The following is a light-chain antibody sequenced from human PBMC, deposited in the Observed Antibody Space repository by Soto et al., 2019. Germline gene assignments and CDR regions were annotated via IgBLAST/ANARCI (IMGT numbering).Light chain of an antibody. Sequence: ELVLTQSPGTLSLSPGERATLSCTASQSISSSYLAWYQQRPGQAPRLLIFGTSNRATGIPDRFSGSGSGTDFTLTISRLEPEDFAMYYCQHYLSSSLFTFGPGSKVDVK. CDR2: GTS. V-gene: IGKV3-20*01. CDR3: QHYLSSSLFT. CDR1: QSISSSY. J-gene: IGKJ3*01.